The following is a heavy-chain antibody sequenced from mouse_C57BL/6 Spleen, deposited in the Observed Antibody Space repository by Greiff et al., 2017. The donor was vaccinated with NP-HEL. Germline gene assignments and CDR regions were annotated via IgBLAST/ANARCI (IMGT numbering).Heavy chain of an antibody. CDR1: GFSLSTSGMV. CDR3: ARRAYGSSYDYFDY. V-gene: IGHV8-12*01. CDR2: IYWDDDK. J-gene: IGHJ2*01. D-gene: IGHD1-1*01. Sequence: QVQLKESGPGILQSSQTLSLTCSFSGFSLSTSGMVLSWFLKPSGKGLEWLAPIYWDDDKRYNPSLKSRLTISKDTSRNQVFLKITSVDTADTATYYCARRAYGSSYDYFDYWGQGTTLTVSS.